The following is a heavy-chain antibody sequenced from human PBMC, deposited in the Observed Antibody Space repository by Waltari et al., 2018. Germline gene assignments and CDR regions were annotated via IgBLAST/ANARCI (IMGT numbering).Heavy chain of an antibody. CDR1: GFTFSGYS. CDR3: ARDRRRYFDY. V-gene: IGHV3-21*01. J-gene: IGHJ4*02. Sequence: EVQLVESGGGLVKPGGSLRLSCEASGFTFSGYSMNWVRQAPGKGLEWVSSISGDSRFIYYADSVNGRFTISSDDAKNSLYLQMNSLRVEDTAVYYCARDRRRYFDYWGPGTLVSVSS. CDR2: ISGDSRFI.